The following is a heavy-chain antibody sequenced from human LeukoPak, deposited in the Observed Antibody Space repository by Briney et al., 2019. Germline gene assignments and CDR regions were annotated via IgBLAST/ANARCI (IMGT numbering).Heavy chain of an antibody. D-gene: IGHD1-26*01. CDR2: INKDGSAT. J-gene: IGHJ6*02. CDR3: ATWAFYHSLDV. Sequence: GGSLRLSCEASGCTFDAYAMHWVRQAPGKGVEWVSLINKDGSATYYADYVKGRFTISRDNSNSSLYLQMNSLRSEDTALYYCATWAFYHSLDVWGQGTTVTVSS. CDR1: GCTFDAYA. V-gene: IGHV3-43*02.